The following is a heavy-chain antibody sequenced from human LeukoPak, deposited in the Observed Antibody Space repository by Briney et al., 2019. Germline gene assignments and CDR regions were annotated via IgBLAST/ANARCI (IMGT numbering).Heavy chain of an antibody. J-gene: IGHJ4*02. CDR2: ISAYNGNT. D-gene: IGHD3-9*01. Sequence: GASVKVSCKASSYTFTRYGISWVRQAPGQGLEWMGWISAYNGNTNYAQKLQGRVTMTTDTSTSTAYMELRSLRSDDTAVYYCAREVLRYFDWHKGAFDYWGQGTLVTVSS. CDR3: AREVLRYFDWHKGAFDY. V-gene: IGHV1-18*01. CDR1: SYTFTRYG.